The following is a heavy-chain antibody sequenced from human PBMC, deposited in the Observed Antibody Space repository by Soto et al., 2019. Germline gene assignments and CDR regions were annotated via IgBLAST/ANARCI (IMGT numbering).Heavy chain of an antibody. CDR3: VKWHTSNFDSLPFTGFDF. D-gene: IGHD3-22*01. CDR2: MSGYGRT. J-gene: IGHJ4*02. Sequence: GCLLPACLVSGSAFSDSVMAGVRRAPGKGLEWLSVMSGYGRTLYALSVTGLFTISRDNSKNTLYLQMWSLRDEDAAAYYCVKWHTSNFDSLPFTGFDFWGQGTQVTVYS. CDR1: GSAFSDSV. V-gene: IGHV3-23*01.